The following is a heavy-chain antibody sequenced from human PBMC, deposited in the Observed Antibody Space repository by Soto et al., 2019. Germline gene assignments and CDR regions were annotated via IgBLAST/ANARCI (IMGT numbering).Heavy chain of an antibody. D-gene: IGHD6-19*01. J-gene: IGHJ3*02. Sequence: GGSLRLSCAASGFTFSSYGMHWVRQAPGKGLEWVAVISYDGSNKYYADSVKGRFTISRDNSKNTLYLQMNSLRAEDTAVYYCAKILAVAGTHDAFDIWGQGTMVTVSS. CDR2: ISYDGSNK. CDR3: AKILAVAGTHDAFDI. V-gene: IGHV3-30*18. CDR1: GFTFSSYG.